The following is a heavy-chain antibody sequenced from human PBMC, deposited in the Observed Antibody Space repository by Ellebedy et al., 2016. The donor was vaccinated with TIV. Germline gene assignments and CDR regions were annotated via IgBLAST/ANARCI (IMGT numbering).Heavy chain of an antibody. CDR3: AKDRGSGDSEHYYGVDV. Sequence: GGSLRLSCAASGFTFSSYGMHWVRQAPGKGLEWVAVIWYDGSNKYYADSVKGRFIISRDNSKSVVYLQIYNLRPEDAAVYYCAKDRGSGDSEHYYGVDVWGPGTTVTVSS. CDR2: IWYDGSNK. CDR1: GFTFSSYG. V-gene: IGHV3-30*02. J-gene: IGHJ6*02. D-gene: IGHD6-19*01.